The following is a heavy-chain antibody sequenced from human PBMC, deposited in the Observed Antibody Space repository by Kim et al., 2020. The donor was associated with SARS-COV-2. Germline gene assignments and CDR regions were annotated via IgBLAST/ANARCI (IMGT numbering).Heavy chain of an antibody. CDR3: ARDTENDIWSPFAY. D-gene: IGHD1-1*01. Sequence: GGSLRLSCAASGFTFSDYEMNWVRQAPGKGLEWISYISINGGTRYYADSVKGRFTISRDNARKSLYLQMNSLRAEDTAVYYCARDTENDIWSPFAYWGQGTLVTVSS. J-gene: IGHJ4*02. CDR1: GFTFSDYE. V-gene: IGHV3-48*03. CDR2: ISINGGTR.